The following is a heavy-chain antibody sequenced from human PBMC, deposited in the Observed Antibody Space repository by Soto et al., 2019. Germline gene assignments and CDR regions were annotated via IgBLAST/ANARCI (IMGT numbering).Heavy chain of an antibody. CDR3: VRDSFNWYEGEYYGMDV. D-gene: IGHD1-1*01. J-gene: IGHJ6*02. CDR2: ISYDGSNK. Sequence: PGGSLRLSCAASGFTFSSYGMHWVRQAPGKGLEWVAVISYDGSNKYYADSVKGRFTISRDNSKNTLFLQMNSLRADDTSVYYCVRDSFNWYEGEYYGMDVWGQETTVTVPS. CDR1: GFTFSSYG. V-gene: IGHV3-30*03.